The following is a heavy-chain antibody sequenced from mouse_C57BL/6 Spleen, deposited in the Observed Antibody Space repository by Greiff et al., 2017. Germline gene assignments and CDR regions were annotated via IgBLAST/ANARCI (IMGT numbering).Heavy chain of an antibody. CDR2: IYPGSGST. CDR1: GYTFTSYW. CDR3: AGESMDY. Sequence: QVQLQQPGAELVKPGASVKMSCKASGYTFTSYWITWVKQRPGQGLEWIGDIYPGSGSTNYNEKFKSNATLSVDTSSSTAYMQLSSLTSENSAVYYFAGESMDYWGQGTSVTVSS. V-gene: IGHV1-55*01. J-gene: IGHJ4*01.